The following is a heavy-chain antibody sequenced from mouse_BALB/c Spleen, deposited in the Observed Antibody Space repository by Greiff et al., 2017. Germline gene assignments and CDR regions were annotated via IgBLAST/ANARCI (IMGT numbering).Heavy chain of an antibody. CDR2: INPGSGGT. V-gene: IGHV1-54*01. CDR1: GYAFTNYL. D-gene: IGHD2-3*01. J-gene: IGHJ2*01. CDR3: ARLDGYYNYFDY. Sequence: VQLQQSGAELVRPGTSVKVSCKASGYAFTNYLIEWVKQRPGQGLEWIGVINPGSGGTNYNEKFKGKATLTADKSSSTAYMQLSSLTSDDSAVYFCARLDGYYNYFDYWGQGTTLTVSS.